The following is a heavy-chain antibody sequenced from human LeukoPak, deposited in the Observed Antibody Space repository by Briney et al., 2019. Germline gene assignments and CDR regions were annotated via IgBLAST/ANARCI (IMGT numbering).Heavy chain of an antibody. V-gene: IGHV1-2*06. CDR3: ARDLDYYDSSGYYSYFDY. Sequence: ASVKVSCKASGYTFTGYYMHWVRQAPGQGLEWMGRINPNSGGTNYAQKFQGRVTMTGDTSISTAYMELSRLRSDDTAVYYCARDLDYYDSSGYYSYFDYWGQGTLVTVSS. J-gene: IGHJ4*02. CDR1: GYTFTGYY. D-gene: IGHD3-22*01. CDR2: INPNSGGT.